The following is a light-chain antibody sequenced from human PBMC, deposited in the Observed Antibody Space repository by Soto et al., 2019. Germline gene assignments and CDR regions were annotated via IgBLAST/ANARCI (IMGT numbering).Light chain of an antibody. CDR1: SSDIGGYNY. CDR2: EVN. CDR3: SSYAGSKNFIL. V-gene: IGLV2-8*01. J-gene: IGLJ2*01. Sequence: QSALTQPASASGSPGQSITISCTGTSSDIGGYNYVSWYQLHPDKVPKLIIYEVNKRPSGVPDRFSGSKSGSTASLTVSGLQAEDEADYFCSSYAGSKNFILFGGGTKLTVL.